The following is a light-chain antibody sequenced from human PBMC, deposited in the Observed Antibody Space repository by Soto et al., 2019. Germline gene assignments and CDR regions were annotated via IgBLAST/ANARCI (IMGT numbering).Light chain of an antibody. CDR1: SSDVGRYNY. V-gene: IGLV2-14*03. CDR2: EVT. J-gene: IGLJ1*01. CDR3: SSYTSSSFLYV. Sequence: QPVLTQPASVSGSPGQSITISCTGTSSDVGRYNYVSWYQQHQGKAPQLIIYEVTNRASEFSNRFSGSKSGNTASLTISGLQAEDEADYFCSSYTSSSFLYVFGTGTQLTVL.